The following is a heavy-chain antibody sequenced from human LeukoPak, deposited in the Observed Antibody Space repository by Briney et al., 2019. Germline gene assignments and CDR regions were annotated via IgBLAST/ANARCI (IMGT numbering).Heavy chain of an antibody. Sequence: SGGSPRLSWAISGFTFRGFWMSWSRQAPGKGLEGVASINSDGSEGYYADVVKGRFTISRDNAKNSLYLQINSLRAEDTAVYYCAKATDEYSSSLADYWGQGTLVTVSS. CDR3: AKATDEYSSSLADY. D-gene: IGHD6-6*01. J-gene: IGHJ4*02. CDR1: GFTFRGFW. V-gene: IGHV3-7*03. CDR2: INSDGSEG.